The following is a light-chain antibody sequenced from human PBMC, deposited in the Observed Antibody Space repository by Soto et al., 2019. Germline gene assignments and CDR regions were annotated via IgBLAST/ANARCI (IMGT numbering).Light chain of an antibody. V-gene: IGKV3-15*01. CDR2: GAS. J-gene: IGKJ1*01. CDR3: QQYNNWPRST. Sequence: EIVMTQSPATLSVSPGERATLSCRASQSVSSNLAWYQQKPGQAPRLLIYGASTRATGIPARFSGSGSGTEFTLTISSLPSEDFAVYYCQQYNNWPRSTFGQGTKVEIK. CDR1: QSVSSN.